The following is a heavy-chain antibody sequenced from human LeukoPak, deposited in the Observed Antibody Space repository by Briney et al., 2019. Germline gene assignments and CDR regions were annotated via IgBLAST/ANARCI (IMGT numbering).Heavy chain of an antibody. V-gene: IGHV1-24*01. J-gene: IGHJ6*02. Sequence: ASVKVSCKVSGYTLTELSMHWVRQAPGKGLEWMGGFDPEDGETIYAQKFQGRVTMTEDTSTDTAYMELSSLRSEDTAVYYCATSIVVVPAAPFRGYYYYYGMDVWGQGTTVTVSS. CDR3: ATSIVVVPAAPFRGYYYYYGMDV. CDR1: GYTLTELS. CDR2: FDPEDGET. D-gene: IGHD2-2*01.